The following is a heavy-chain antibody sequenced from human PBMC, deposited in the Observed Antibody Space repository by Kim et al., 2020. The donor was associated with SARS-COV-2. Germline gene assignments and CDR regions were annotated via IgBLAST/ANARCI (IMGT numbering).Heavy chain of an antibody. Sequence: GSTYYADSVKGRFTISSDNSKNTLYLQMNSLRAEDTAVYYCARVMSHIDYWGQGTLVTVSS. V-gene: IGHV3-66*01. CDR2: GST. CDR3: ARVMSHIDY. J-gene: IGHJ4*02. D-gene: IGHD3-16*01.